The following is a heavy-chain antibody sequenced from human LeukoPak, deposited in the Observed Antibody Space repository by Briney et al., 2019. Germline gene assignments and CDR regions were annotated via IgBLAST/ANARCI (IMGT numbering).Heavy chain of an antibody. D-gene: IGHD4-17*01. CDR3: ARDARASYGDYPNWFDP. Sequence: SETLSLTCIVSAGSISRYYWSWIRQPPGKGLEWIGIIYHSGSTYYNPSLKSRVTISVDTSKNQFSLKLSSVTAADTAVYYCARDARASYGDYPNWFDPWGQGTLVTVSS. CDR1: AGSISRYY. CDR2: IYHSGST. V-gene: IGHV4-59*01. J-gene: IGHJ5*02.